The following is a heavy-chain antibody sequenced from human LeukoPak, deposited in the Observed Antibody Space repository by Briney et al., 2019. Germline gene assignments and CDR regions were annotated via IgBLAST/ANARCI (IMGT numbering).Heavy chain of an antibody. Sequence: PSETLSLTCTVPGGSISSYYWSWIRQPPGKGLEWIGYIYYSGSTNYNPSLKSRVTISVDTSKNQFSLKLSSVTAADTAVYYCARETAVAGTLDYWGQGTLVTVSS. D-gene: IGHD6-19*01. CDR3: ARETAVAGTLDY. CDR2: IYYSGST. V-gene: IGHV4-59*01. J-gene: IGHJ4*02. CDR1: GGSISSYY.